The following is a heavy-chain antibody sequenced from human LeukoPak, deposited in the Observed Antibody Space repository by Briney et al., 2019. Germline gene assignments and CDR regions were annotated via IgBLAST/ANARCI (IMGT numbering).Heavy chain of an antibody. Sequence: GGSLRLSCAASGFTFDDYGMSWVRQAPGKGLEWVSGINWNGGSTGYADSVKGRLTISRDNAKNSLYLQMNSLRAEDTALYHCARGGYYYDSSGYYYVGFDYWGQGTLVTVSS. J-gene: IGHJ4*02. CDR1: GFTFDDYG. D-gene: IGHD3-22*01. CDR3: ARGGYYYDSSGYYYVGFDY. V-gene: IGHV3-20*01. CDR2: INWNGGST.